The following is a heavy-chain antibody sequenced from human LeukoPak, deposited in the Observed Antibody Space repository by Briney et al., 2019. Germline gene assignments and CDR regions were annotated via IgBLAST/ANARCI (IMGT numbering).Heavy chain of an antibody. CDR3: ARGAITVTLAYYYYYLDV. CDR1: GGSISTYF. V-gene: IGHV4-34*01. Sequence: ASETLSLACTVSGGSISTYFWSWIRQPPGKGLEWIGEINHSGSTNYNPSLKSRVTTSVDTSKNQFSLKLSSVTAADTAVYYCARGAITVTLAYYYYYLDVWGKGTTVTVSS. J-gene: IGHJ6*03. CDR2: INHSGST. D-gene: IGHD4-17*01.